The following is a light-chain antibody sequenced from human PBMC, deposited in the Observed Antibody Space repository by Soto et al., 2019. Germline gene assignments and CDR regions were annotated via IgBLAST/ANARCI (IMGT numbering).Light chain of an antibody. CDR2: EAS. CDR3: QQTRSYPST. Sequence: IQSTQSLSSMSASVGYRSTLTCLAIQGINSYLAWYQQKPGKVPQLLIYEASILQSGVPSRFSGSGSGTDFTLTISSLQAEDFATYYCQQTRSYPSTFGQGTKVDIK. V-gene: IGKV1-9*01. CDR1: QGINSY. J-gene: IGKJ1*01.